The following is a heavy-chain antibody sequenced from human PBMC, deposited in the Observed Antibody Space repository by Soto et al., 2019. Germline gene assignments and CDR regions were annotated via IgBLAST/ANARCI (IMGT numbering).Heavy chain of an antibody. J-gene: IGHJ5*02. Sequence: GGPVQGSCQASGDTITRHCIGWVRQAPGQGLEWMGWINPNSGGTNYAQKFQGWVTMTRDTSISTAYMELSRLRSDDTAVYYGARERNPTPGFDPWGQGTLVTVSS. CDR3: ARERNPTPGFDP. V-gene: IGHV1-2*04. CDR1: GDTITRHC. D-gene: IGHD4-17*01. CDR2: INPNSGGT.